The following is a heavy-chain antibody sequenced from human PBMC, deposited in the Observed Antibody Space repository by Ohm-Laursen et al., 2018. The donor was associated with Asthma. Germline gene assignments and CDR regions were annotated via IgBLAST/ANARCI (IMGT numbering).Heavy chain of an antibody. CDR1: GGSVSGYD. V-gene: IGHV4-59*02. CDR2: IQSSGGA. CDR3: ARLDWAQSMFDA. Sequence: SDTLSLTCAVSGGSVSGYDWSWVRPAPGRELEWIAYIQSSGGANYNPSLQSRVTLSTDTSTNQVSLRLSSVTAADTAVYFCARLDWAQSMFDAWGQGSLVTVSS. D-gene: IGHD3-9*01. J-gene: IGHJ5*02.